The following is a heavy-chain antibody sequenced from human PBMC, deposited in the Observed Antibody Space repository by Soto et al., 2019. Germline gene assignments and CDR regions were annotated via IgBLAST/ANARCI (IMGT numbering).Heavy chain of an antibody. V-gene: IGHV4-34*01. D-gene: IGHD3-3*01. CDR3: ARGRRGVVTGYYYYGMDV. J-gene: IGHJ6*02. CDR1: GGSFSGYY. Sequence: QVQLQQWGAGLLKPSETLSLTCAVYGGSFSGYYWSWIRQPPGRGLEWIGEINHSGSTNYNPSLKSRVTTSVDASNNQFSLKLSSVTAVDTAVYYCARGRRGVVTGYYYYGMDVWGQGTTVTVSS. CDR2: INHSGST.